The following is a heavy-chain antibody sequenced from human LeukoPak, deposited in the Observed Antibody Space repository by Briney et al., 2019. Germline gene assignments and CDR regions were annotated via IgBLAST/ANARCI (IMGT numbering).Heavy chain of an antibody. Sequence: ASVKVSCKASGYTFTGYYVHWVRQAPGQGLEWMGWINPNSGGTNYAQKFQGRVTMTRDTSISTAYMELSRLRSDDTAVYYCARGPSSYYYGSGSYSFGFDPWGQGTLVTVSS. V-gene: IGHV1-2*02. CDR3: ARGPSSYYYGSGSYSFGFDP. CDR1: GYTFTGYY. J-gene: IGHJ5*02. D-gene: IGHD3-10*01. CDR2: INPNSGGT.